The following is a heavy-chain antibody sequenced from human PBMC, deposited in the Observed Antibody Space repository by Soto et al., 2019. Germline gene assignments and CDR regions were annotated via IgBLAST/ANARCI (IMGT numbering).Heavy chain of an antibody. Sequence: EVQLLESGGGLVQPGGSLRLSCAASGFTFSSYAMSWVRQAPGKGLEWASAISGSGGSTYYADSVKGRFTISRDNSKNTLYLQMNSLRAEDTAVYYCAKDHYYDSSGYYYYYYGMDVWGQGTTVTVSS. D-gene: IGHD3-22*01. CDR2: ISGSGGST. CDR3: AKDHYYDSSGYYYYYYGMDV. CDR1: GFTFSSYA. V-gene: IGHV3-23*01. J-gene: IGHJ6*02.